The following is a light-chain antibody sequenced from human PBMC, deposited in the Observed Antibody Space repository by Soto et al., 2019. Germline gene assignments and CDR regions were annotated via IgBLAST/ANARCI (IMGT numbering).Light chain of an antibody. J-gene: IGKJ1*01. Sequence: EIVLTQSPGTLSLSPGERATLSCRASQSVSTTYLAWYQQKPGQAPRLLIYGASSRATGLPDRFSGSGSGTDFPLTISRLEPEDFAVYYCQQDGTSPRTFGQGTQVEIK. V-gene: IGKV3-20*01. CDR2: GAS. CDR1: QSVSTTY. CDR3: QQDGTSPRT.